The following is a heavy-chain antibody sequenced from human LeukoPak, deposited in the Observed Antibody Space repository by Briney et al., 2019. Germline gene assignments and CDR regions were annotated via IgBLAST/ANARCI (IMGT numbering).Heavy chain of an antibody. V-gene: IGHV4-39*01. J-gene: IGHJ4*02. CDR2: IYYSGNT. Sequence: SETLSLTCTVSGDPISSSSYYWGWIPQPPGKGLEWIGSIYYSGNTYYMPSLKSRVTISVDTSKNQFSLKLSSVTAAEKDVYYCASITGRSWNDYWGQGTLVTVSS. CDR1: GDPISSSSYY. CDR3: ASITGRSWNDY. D-gene: IGHD1-20*01.